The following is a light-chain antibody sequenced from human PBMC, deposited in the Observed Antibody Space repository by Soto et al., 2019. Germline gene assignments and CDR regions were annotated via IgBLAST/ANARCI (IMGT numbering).Light chain of an antibody. CDR2: DVI. CDR1: SSDVGGYNY. CDR3: SSYASSGSVV. V-gene: IGLV2-14*01. Sequence: QSALTQPASVSGSPGQSITISCTGTSSDVGGYNYVSWYQQHPGKAPKLIIYDVINRPSGVSNRFSGSKSGNTASLTISGLQTEDEADYYCSSYASSGSVVFGGGTKLTVL. J-gene: IGLJ2*01.